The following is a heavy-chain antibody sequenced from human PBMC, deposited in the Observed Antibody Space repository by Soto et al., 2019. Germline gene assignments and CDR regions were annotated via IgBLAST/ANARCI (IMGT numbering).Heavy chain of an antibody. CDR1: GYTFTGYY. D-gene: IGHD3-9*01. CDR2: INPNSGGT. J-gene: IGHJ6*02. V-gene: IGHV1-2*04. Sequence: ASVQVSCKASGYTFTGYYMHWVRQAPGQGLEWMGWINPNSGGTNYAQKFQGWVTMTRDTSISTSYMEMSRLRSDDTAVYYCARSTPLRYYDILTGSASSGMDVWGQGTPVTLSS. CDR3: ARSTPLRYYDILTGSASSGMDV.